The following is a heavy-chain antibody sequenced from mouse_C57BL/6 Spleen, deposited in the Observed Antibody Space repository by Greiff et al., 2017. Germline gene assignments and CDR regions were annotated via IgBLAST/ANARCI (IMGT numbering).Heavy chain of an antibody. CDR2: IYPGNSDT. Sequence: EVQLQQSGTVLARPGASVKMSCKTSGYTFTSYWMHWVKQRPGQGLEWIGAIYPGNSDTSYNQKFKGKAKLPAVTSASTAYMELSSLTNEDSAVYYCTRHGVRGTVVHFDYWGQGATLTVAS. J-gene: IGHJ2*01. CDR1: GYTFTSYW. V-gene: IGHV1-5*01. CDR3: TRHGVRGTVVHFDY. D-gene: IGHD1-1*01.